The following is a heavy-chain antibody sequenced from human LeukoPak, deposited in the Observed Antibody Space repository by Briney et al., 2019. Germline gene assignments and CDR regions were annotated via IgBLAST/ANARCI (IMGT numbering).Heavy chain of an antibody. J-gene: IGHJ4*01. Sequence: GGSLRLSCAASGFTFSSYWMTWVRQAPGMGLERVANIKADGTGKYYVDSVRGRFSISRDNAKNSLYLELNSLRAEDTGVYFCARDRGWQQFDYWGQGTLVTVSS. CDR1: GFTFSSYW. D-gene: IGHD5-24*01. CDR3: ARDRGWQQFDY. V-gene: IGHV3-7*01. CDR2: IKADGTGK.